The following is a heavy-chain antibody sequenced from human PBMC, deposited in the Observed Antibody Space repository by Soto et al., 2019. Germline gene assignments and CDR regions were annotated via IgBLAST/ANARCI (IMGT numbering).Heavy chain of an antibody. D-gene: IGHD3-10*01. Sequence: PSETLSLTCVVSGGSMSSGGQSWSWIRPTEVKGLEGLGFICYTASNSYYPTRKCRVTLSVARCKKQFSLNLPSVAAADTSMYFCARAPPGRSPRWDVWGQGTTVTVSS. CDR2: ICYTASN. CDR3: ARAPPGRSPRWDV. J-gene: IGHJ6*02. CDR1: GGSMSSGGQS. V-gene: IGHV4-30-2*01.